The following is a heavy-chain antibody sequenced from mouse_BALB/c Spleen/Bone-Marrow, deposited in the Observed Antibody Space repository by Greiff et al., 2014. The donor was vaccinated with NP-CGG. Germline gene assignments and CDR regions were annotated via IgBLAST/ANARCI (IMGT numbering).Heavy chain of an antibody. CDR2: ISSGGST. V-gene: IGHV5-6-5*01. Sequence: EVKLMESGGGLVKPGGSLKLSCAASGFTFSSYALSWVRQTPEKRLGWVASISSGGSTYYPDSVKGRFTISRDNARNILYLQMSSLRSEDTAMYYCAREVDGWYYFDYWGQGTTLTVSS. J-gene: IGHJ2*01. CDR1: GFTFSSYA. D-gene: IGHD2-3*01. CDR3: AREVDGWYYFDY.